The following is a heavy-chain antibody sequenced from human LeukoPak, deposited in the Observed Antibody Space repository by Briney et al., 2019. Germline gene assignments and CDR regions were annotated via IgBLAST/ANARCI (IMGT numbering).Heavy chain of an antibody. CDR2: ISSSGSTR. V-gene: IGHV3-48*03. D-gene: IGHD4-23*01. J-gene: IGHJ4*02. CDR3: ANLLRWEPY. CDR1: GFTFSSYE. Sequence: PGGSLRLSCAASGFTFSSYEMNWVRQAPGKGLEWVSYISSSGSTRHYADSVKGRFTISRDNSKNTLYLQMNSLRAEDTAVYYCANLLRWEPYWGQGTLVTVSS.